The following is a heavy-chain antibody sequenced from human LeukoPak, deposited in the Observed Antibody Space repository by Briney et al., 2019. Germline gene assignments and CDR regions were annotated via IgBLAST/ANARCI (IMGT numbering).Heavy chain of an antibody. Sequence: GRSLRLSCAASGFTFDDYAMHWVRQAPGKGLEWVSGISWNSGSIGYADSVEGRFTISRDNAKNSLYLQMNSLRAEDTALYYCAKDQQQLARRLFDYWGQGTLVTVSS. V-gene: IGHV3-9*01. J-gene: IGHJ4*02. CDR3: AKDQQQLARRLFDY. CDR2: ISWNSGSI. D-gene: IGHD6-13*01. CDR1: GFTFDDYA.